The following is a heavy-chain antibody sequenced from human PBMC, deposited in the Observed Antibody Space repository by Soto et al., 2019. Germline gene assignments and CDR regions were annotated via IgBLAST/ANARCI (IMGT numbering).Heavy chain of an antibody. V-gene: IGHV3-33*01. D-gene: IGHD1-26*01. Sequence: GGSLRLSCVESGFTFSRYGMHWVRQAPGKGLEWVAVIWYDASDKYYAESVKGRFTISRDNTKNTMYLQMNSLRAEDTAVYYCARDPIGPGIFDYWGQGTLVTVSS. CDR3: ARDPIGPGIFDY. CDR1: GFTFSRYG. J-gene: IGHJ4*02. CDR2: IWYDASDK.